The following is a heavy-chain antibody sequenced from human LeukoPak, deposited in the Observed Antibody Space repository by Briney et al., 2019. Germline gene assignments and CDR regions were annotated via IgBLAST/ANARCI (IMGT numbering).Heavy chain of an antibody. Sequence: GESLKISCKGSGYSFTSYWIGWVRQMPGKGLEWMGIIYPGDSDTRYSPSFQGQVTISADKSISTAYLQWSSLKASDTAMYYCARSPRRICSSTSCYAADAFDIWGQGTMVTVSS. D-gene: IGHD2-2*01. CDR3: ARSPRRICSSTSCYAADAFDI. CDR2: IYPGDSDT. CDR1: GYSFTSYW. J-gene: IGHJ3*02. V-gene: IGHV5-51*01.